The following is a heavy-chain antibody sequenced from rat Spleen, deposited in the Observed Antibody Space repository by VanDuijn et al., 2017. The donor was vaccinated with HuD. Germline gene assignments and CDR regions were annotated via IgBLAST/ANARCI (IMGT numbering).Heavy chain of an antibody. CDR2: IWTGGRT. CDR3: VRDRPPYYFSSYIYGGFDY. D-gene: IGHD1-2*01. J-gene: IGHJ2*01. V-gene: IGHV2-30*01. CDR1: GFSLTSYN. Sequence: QVQLKESGPGLVQPSQTLSLTCTVSGFSLTSYNVHWVRQPTGKGLEWMGMIWTGGRTDYNSALKSRLSISRDTSKNHVFLEMDSLQNEDTAIYFCVRDRPPYYFSSYIYGGFDYWGQGLLVTVSS.